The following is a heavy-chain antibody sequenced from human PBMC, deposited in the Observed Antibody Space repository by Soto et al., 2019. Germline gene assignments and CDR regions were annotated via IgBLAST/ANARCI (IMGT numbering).Heavy chain of an antibody. D-gene: IGHD1-26*01. CDR1: GFTFSSYS. Sequence: EVQLVESGGGLVKPGGSLRLSCAASGFTFSSYSMNWVRQAPGKGLEWVSSISSSSSYIYYADSVKGRFTISRDNAKNSLYLQMNSLRAEDTAVYYCARDLGSGSYYPGDYYGMDVWCQGTTVTVSS. J-gene: IGHJ6*02. V-gene: IGHV3-21*01. CDR2: ISSSSSYI. CDR3: ARDLGSGSYYPGDYYGMDV.